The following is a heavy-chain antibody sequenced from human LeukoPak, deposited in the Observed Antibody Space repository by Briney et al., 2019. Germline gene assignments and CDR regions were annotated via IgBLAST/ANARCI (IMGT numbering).Heavy chain of an antibody. CDR3: ARDANWDSYGSGYHFDY. CDR1: GFTFSSYW. D-gene: IGHD3-10*01. V-gene: IGHV3-74*01. CDR2: INSDGSST. J-gene: IGHJ4*02. Sequence: GGSLRLSCAASGFTFSSYWMHWVRQAPGKGLVWVSRINSDGSSTSYADSVKGRFTISRDNAKNTLYLQMNSLRAEDTAVYYCARDANWDSYGSGYHFDYWGQGTLVTVSS.